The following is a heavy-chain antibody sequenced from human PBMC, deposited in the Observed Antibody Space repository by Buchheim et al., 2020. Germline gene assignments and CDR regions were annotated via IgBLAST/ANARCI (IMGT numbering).Heavy chain of an antibody. CDR3: ARVSNWDLDH. J-gene: IGHJ4*02. D-gene: IGHD7-27*01. CDR2: IKQDGHDK. Sequence: EVQLVESGGGLVQPGGSLSLSCAAPGFSFSSYWMSWVRQAPGKGLEWVASIKQDGHDKYYVDSLKGRFTISRDNAKTSLFLQIDSLRAEDTAVYYCARVSNWDLDHWGQGTL. V-gene: IGHV3-7*01. CDR1: GFSFSSYW.